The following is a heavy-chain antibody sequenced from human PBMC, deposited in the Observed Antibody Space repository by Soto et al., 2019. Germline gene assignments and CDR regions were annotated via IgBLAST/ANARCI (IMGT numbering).Heavy chain of an antibody. D-gene: IGHD5-12*01. CDR2: ISHLEST. Sequence: KASETLSLTSTVSGASISYGGFSWSWIRQSPGKGLEWIGYISHLESTYFHPSFKSRLTMSIDRTRNQFSLKLSSVTAADMAVYYCARGGGYDSFDYWGQGVLVTVSS. CDR3: ARGGGYDSFDY. CDR1: GASISYGGFS. J-gene: IGHJ4*02. V-gene: IGHV4-30-2*06.